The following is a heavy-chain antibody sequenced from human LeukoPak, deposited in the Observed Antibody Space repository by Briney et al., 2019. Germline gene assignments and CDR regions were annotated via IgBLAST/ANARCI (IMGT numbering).Heavy chain of an antibody. D-gene: IGHD6-13*01. CDR3: AKDRPTVYSSSWLHFLDS. V-gene: IGHV3-23*01. J-gene: IGHJ4*02. CDR2: ISGSGGST. CDR1: GFTFSSCG. Sequence: PGGSLRLSCAASGFTFSSCGMIWVRQAPGKGLEWVSGISGSGGSTYLADSVKGRFTISRDNSKNTLYLEMNSLRADDTAVYYCAKDRPTVYSSSWLHFLDSWGQGTLVTVSS.